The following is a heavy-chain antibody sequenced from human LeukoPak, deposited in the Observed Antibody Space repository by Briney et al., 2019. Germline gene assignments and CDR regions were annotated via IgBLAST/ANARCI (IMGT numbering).Heavy chain of an antibody. J-gene: IGHJ5*02. CDR3: ARDNSVRDEAWWFNP. Sequence: ASVKVSCKASGYTFTSYGISWVRQAPGQGLEWMGWISAYNGNTDYAQKLQGRVTLTRDMSTSTDYLELSSLRSEDTAVYYCARDNSVRDEAWWFNPWGQGTLVTVSS. V-gene: IGHV1-18*01. CDR2: ISAYNGNT. CDR1: GYTFTSYG. D-gene: IGHD5-24*01.